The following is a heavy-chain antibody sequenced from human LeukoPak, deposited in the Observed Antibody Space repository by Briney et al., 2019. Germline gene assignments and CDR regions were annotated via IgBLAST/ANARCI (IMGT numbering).Heavy chain of an antibody. J-gene: IGHJ6*02. CDR3: ARHYYDSSGPHYKYGMDV. CDR1: GGSISSYY. CDR2: IFHSGST. V-gene: IGHV4-59*08. Sequence: KTSETLSLTCTVSGGSISSYYWSWIRQPPGKGLEWIGYIFHSGSTNNNPSLKSRVTISVDTSKNQFSLKLSSVTAADTAVYYCARHYYDSSGPHYKYGMDVWGQGTTVTVSS. D-gene: IGHD3-22*01.